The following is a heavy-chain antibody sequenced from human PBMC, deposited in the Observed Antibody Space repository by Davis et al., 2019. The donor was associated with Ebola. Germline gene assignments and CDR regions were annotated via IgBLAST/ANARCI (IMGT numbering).Heavy chain of an antibody. CDR1: GYTFTSYG. V-gene: IGHV1-18*01. D-gene: IGHD3-10*01. CDR3: ARGITMVRGVTWFDP. J-gene: IGHJ5*02. CDR2: ISAYNGNT. Sequence: ASVKVSCKASGYTFTSYGISWVRQAPGQGLEWMGWISAYNGNTNYAQKLQGRVTMTTDTSTSTAYMELTSLRSDDTAVYYCARGITMVRGVTWFDPWGQGTLVTVSS.